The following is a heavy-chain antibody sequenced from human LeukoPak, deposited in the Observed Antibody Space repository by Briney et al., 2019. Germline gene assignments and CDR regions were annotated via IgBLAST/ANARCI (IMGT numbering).Heavy chain of an antibody. CDR2: INHSGST. D-gene: IGHD5-12*01. CDR1: GFTFSDYY. V-gene: IGHV4-34*01. Sequence: GSLRLSCAASGFTFSDYYWSWIRQPPGKGLEWIGEINHSGSTNYNPSLKSRVTISVDTSKNQFSLKLSSVTAADTAVYYCARENGYSGYDLRGVVGYWGQGTLVTVSS. J-gene: IGHJ4*02. CDR3: ARENGYSGYDLRGVVGY.